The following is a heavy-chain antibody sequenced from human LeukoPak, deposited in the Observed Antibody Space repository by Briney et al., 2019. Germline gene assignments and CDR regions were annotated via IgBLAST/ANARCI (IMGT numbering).Heavy chain of an antibody. J-gene: IGHJ3*02. Sequence: PSETLSLTCAVYGGSFSGYYWSWIRQPPGKGLEWIGEINHSGSTNYNPSLKSRVTISVDTSKNQFSLKLSSVTAADTAVYYCARQQGGIHAFDIWGQGTMVTVSS. V-gene: IGHV4-34*01. CDR3: ARQQGGIHAFDI. CDR1: GGSFSGYY. D-gene: IGHD1-26*01. CDR2: INHSGST.